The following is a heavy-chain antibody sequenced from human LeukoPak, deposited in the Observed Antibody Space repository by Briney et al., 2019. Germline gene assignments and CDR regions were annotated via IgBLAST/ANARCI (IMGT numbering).Heavy chain of an antibody. V-gene: IGHV1-69*13. CDR1: GGTFSSYA. CDR3: ARTSSDFWSGYYFDY. J-gene: IGHJ4*02. Sequence: SVKVSCKASGGTFSSYAISWVRQAPGQGLEWMGGIIPIFGTANYAQKFQGRVTITADEFTSTAYMELSSLRSEDTAVYYCARTSSDFWSGYYFDYWGQGTLVTVSS. CDR2: IIPIFGTA. D-gene: IGHD3-3*01.